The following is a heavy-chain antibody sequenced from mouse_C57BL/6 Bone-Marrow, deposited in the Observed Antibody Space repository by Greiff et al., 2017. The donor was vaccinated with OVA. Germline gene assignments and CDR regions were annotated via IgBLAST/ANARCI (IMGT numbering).Heavy chain of an antibody. Sequence: VQLQQSGAELARPGASVKMSCKASGYTFTSYTMHWVKQRPGQGLEWIGYINPSSGYTKYNQKFKDKATLTADKSSSTAYMQLSSLTSEDSAVYYCARERLRRVVDYWGQGTTLTVSS. CDR3: ARERLRRVVDY. V-gene: IGHV1-4*01. J-gene: IGHJ2*01. CDR1: GYTFTSYT. D-gene: IGHD2-4*01. CDR2: INPSSGYT.